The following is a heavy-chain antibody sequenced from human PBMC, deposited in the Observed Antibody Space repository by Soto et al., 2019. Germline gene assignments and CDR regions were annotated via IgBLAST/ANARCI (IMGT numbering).Heavy chain of an antibody. D-gene: IGHD6-25*01. CDR2: INNSESP. V-gene: IGHV4-34*01. J-gene: IGHJ5*01. CDR3: VRWGQRHAGLTSCFDF. Sequence: GKGLEWIGEINNSESPNYDPSLKSRVTISVDTSKNQFSLKLSSVTAADTAVYYFVRWGQRHAGLTSCFDFWGQGTLVTVSS.